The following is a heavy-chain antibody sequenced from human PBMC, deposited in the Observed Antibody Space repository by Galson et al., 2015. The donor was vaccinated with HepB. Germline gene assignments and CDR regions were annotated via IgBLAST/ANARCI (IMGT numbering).Heavy chain of an antibody. CDR1: GGSISSYY. Sequence: QVQLQESGPGLVKPSETLSLTCTVSGGSISSYYWSWIRQPPGKGLEWIGYIYYSGSTNYNPSLKSRVTISVDTSKNQFSLKLSSVTAADTAVYYCARGLSIPSLGGSGPPPGYYYYMDVWGKGTTVTVSS. CDR2: IYYSGST. J-gene: IGHJ6*03. V-gene: IGHV4-59*01. CDR3: ARGLSIPSLGGSGPPPGYYYYMDV. D-gene: IGHD3-16*01.